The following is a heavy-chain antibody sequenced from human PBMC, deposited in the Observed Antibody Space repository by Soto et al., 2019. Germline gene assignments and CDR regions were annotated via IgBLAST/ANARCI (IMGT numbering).Heavy chain of an antibody. CDR3: AKARTPYNWNDGFDY. Sequence: GGSLRLSCAASGFTFSSYAMSWVRQAPGKGLEWVSAISGSGGSTYYADSVKGRFTISRDNSKNTLYLQMNSLRAEDTAVYYCAKARTPYNWNDGFDYWGQGTLVTVSS. CDR2: ISGSGGST. J-gene: IGHJ4*02. V-gene: IGHV3-23*01. D-gene: IGHD1-1*01. CDR1: GFTFSSYA.